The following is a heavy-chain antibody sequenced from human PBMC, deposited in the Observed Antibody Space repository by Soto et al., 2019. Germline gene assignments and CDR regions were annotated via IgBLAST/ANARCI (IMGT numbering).Heavy chain of an antibody. Sequence: LRLSCAASGFTFSSYAMSWVRQAPGKGLEWVSAISGSGGSTYYADSVKGRFTISRDNSKNTLYLQMNSLRAEDTAVYYCAARIAVAGFFDYWGQGTLVTVSS. V-gene: IGHV3-23*01. D-gene: IGHD6-19*01. CDR1: GFTFSSYA. CDR2: ISGSGGST. CDR3: AARIAVAGFFDY. J-gene: IGHJ4*02.